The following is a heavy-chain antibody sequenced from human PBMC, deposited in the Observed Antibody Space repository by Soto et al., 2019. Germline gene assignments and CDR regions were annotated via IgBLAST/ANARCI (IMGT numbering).Heavy chain of an antibody. V-gene: IGHV3-7*01. Sequence: EVQLVESGGGLVQPGGSLRLSCAASGFTFSFYWMTWVRQAPGKGLQWVANIKEDGSEKYYVDSVKGRFTISRDNAENSLHLQTSSLRAEDTAVYYCARGHGVVFSWGQGTLVSVSS. CDR2: IKEDGSEK. J-gene: IGHJ5*02. D-gene: IGHD4-17*01. CDR1: GFTFSFYW. CDR3: ARGHGVVFS.